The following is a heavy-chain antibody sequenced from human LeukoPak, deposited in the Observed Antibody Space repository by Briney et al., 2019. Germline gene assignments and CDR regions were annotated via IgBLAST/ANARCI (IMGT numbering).Heavy chain of an antibody. D-gene: IGHD3-16*02. V-gene: IGHV3-48*03. Sequence: GGSLRLSCAASGFTFSSYEMNWVRQAPGKGLEWVSYISSSGSTIYYADSVKGRFTISRDNAKNSLYLQMNSLRAEDTAVYYCAREGFYVWGGYRYTGVGRRAYWGQGTLVTVSS. CDR1: GFTFSSYE. CDR3: AREGFYVWGGYRYTGVGRRAY. J-gene: IGHJ4*02. CDR2: ISSSGSTI.